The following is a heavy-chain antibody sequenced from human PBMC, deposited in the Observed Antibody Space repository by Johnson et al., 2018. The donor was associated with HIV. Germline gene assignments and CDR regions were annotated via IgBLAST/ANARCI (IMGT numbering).Heavy chain of an antibody. Sequence: VQLVESGGGVVQPGRSLRLSCAASGFTFDDYAMHWVRQVPGKGLEWVSSINWNSGTIAYADSVKGRFTISRDNAKNSLYLQMNSLRAEDTALYYCARASSGYYSDAFDIWGQGTMATVSS. D-gene: IGHD3-22*01. J-gene: IGHJ3*02. CDR2: INWNSGTI. V-gene: IGHV3-9*01. CDR1: GFTFDDYA. CDR3: ARASSGYYSDAFDI.